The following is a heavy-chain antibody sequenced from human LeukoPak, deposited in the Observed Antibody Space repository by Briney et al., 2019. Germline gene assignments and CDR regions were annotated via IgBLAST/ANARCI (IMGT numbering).Heavy chain of an antibody. D-gene: IGHD4/OR15-4a*01. V-gene: IGHV3-53*01. J-gene: IGHJ4*02. CDR1: GFTVSSNS. CDR3: ARRAGAYSHPYDY. CDR2: IYSDNT. Sequence: GGSLRLSCTVSGFTVSSNSMSWVRQAPGKGLEWVSLIYSDNTHYSDSVKGRFAISRDNSKNTLYLQMNSLRAEDTAVYYCARRAGAYSHPYDYWGQGTLVTASS.